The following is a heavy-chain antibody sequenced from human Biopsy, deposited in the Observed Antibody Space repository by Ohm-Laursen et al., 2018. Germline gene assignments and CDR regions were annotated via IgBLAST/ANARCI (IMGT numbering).Heavy chain of an antibody. CDR1: GGFISSSSYY. CDR2: ISYTGST. D-gene: IGHD1-26*01. J-gene: IGHJ2*01. V-gene: IGHV4-39*01. CDR3: ARHAPSYSGSYWRYFDL. Sequence: SETLSLTCTVSGGFISSSSYYWGWIRQPPGKGLEWIGSISYTGSTHDNPPLTSRVTISVDTSKNQFSLKLYSLTAADTAVYYCARHAPSYSGSYWRYFDLWGRGTLVTVSS.